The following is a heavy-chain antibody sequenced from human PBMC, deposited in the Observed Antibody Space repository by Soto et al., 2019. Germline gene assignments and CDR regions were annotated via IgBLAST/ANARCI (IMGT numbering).Heavy chain of an antibody. CDR2: INPNSGCT. J-gene: IGHJ6*02. V-gene: IGHV1-2*04. CDR1: GYTFTGYY. Sequence: ASVKVSCKASGYTFTGYYMHWVRQAPGQGLEWMGWINPNSGCTNYAQKFQGWVTMTRDTSISTAYLELSRLRSDDTAVYYCARAVHSNNYYYYGMDVWGQGTTVTVSS. CDR3: ARAVHSNNYYYYGMDV. D-gene: IGHD4-4*01.